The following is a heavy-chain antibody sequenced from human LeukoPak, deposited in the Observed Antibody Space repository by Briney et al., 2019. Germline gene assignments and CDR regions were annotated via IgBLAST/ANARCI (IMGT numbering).Heavy chain of an antibody. V-gene: IGHV4-59*12. J-gene: IGHJ4*02. CDR2: IYHSGST. Sequence: KPSETLSLTCTVSGVSISSYYWSWIRQPPGKGLEWIGEIYHSGSTNYNPSLKSRVTISVDKSKNQFSLKLSSVTAADTAVYYCASIAVAGSEYDYWGQGTLVTVSS. D-gene: IGHD6-19*01. CDR1: GVSISSYY. CDR3: ASIAVAGSEYDY.